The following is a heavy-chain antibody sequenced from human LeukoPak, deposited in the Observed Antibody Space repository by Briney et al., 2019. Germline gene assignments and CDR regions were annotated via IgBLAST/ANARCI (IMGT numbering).Heavy chain of an antibody. J-gene: IGHJ4*02. D-gene: IGHD6-13*01. CDR1: GFTFSSYS. Sequence: GGSLRLSCAASGFTFSSYSMNWVRQAPGKGLEWVANIKQDGSEKYYVDSVKGRFTISRDNAKNSLYLQMNSLRAEDTAVYYCARGRIAGGNYWGQGTLVTVSS. V-gene: IGHV3-7*04. CDR2: IKQDGSEK. CDR3: ARGRIAGGNY.